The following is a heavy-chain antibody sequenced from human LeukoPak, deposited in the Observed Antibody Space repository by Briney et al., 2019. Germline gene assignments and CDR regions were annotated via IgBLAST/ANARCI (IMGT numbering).Heavy chain of an antibody. J-gene: IGHJ4*02. CDR3: ASGRLYGSGSYHSFDY. CDR2: INPNSGGT. V-gene: IGHV1-2*02. D-gene: IGHD3-10*01. Sequence: ASVRVSCTASGYTFTGYYMHWVRQAPGQGLEWMGWINPNSGGTNYAQKFQGRVTMTRDTSISTAYMELSRLRSDDTAVYYCASGRLYGSGSYHSFDYWGQGTLVTVSS. CDR1: GYTFTGYY.